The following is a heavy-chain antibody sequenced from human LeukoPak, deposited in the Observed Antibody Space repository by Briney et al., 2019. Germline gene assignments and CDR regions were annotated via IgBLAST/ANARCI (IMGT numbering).Heavy chain of an antibody. CDR3: ARDLRWGGYGDYRNAVRFDP. Sequence: PGGSLRLSCTVSGFTVSSNSMSWVRQAPGKGLEWVSFIYSDNTHYSDSVKGRFTISRDNSKNTLYLQMNSLRAEDTAVYYCARDLRWGGYGDYRNAVRFDPWGQGTLVTVSS. D-gene: IGHD4-17*01. V-gene: IGHV3-53*01. J-gene: IGHJ5*02. CDR2: IYSDNT. CDR1: GFTVSSNS.